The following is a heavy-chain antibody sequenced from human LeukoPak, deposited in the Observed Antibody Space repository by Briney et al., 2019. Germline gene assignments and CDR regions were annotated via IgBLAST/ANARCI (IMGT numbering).Heavy chain of an antibody. Sequence: SVKVSCTASGGTFSSYAISWVRQAPGQGLEWMGGIIPIFGTANYAQKFQGRVTITTDESTSTAYMELSSLRSEDTAVYYCARDRIEADRYFDYWGQGTLVTVSS. V-gene: IGHV1-69*05. J-gene: IGHJ4*02. D-gene: IGHD6-13*01. CDR2: IIPIFGTA. CDR1: GGTFSSYA. CDR3: ARDRIEADRYFDY.